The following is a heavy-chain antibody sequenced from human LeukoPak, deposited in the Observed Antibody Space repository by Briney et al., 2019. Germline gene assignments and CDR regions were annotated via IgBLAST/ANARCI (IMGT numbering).Heavy chain of an antibody. J-gene: IGHJ4*02. CDR2: IYTSGST. Sequence: SETLSLTCTVSGGSISSYYWSWIRQPAGKGLEWIGRIYTSGSTNYNPSLKSRVTMSVDTSKNQFSLKLSSVTAADTAVYYCARGLPNWVPYPYYFDYWGQGTLVTVSS. V-gene: IGHV4-4*07. CDR1: GGSISSYY. CDR3: ARGLPNWVPYPYYFDY. D-gene: IGHD7-27*01.